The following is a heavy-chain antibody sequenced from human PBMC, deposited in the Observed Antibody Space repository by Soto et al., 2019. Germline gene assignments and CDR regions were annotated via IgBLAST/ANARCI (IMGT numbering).Heavy chain of an antibody. D-gene: IGHD1-1*01. J-gene: IGHJ3*02. CDR1: GGSISSYY. CDR3: ARLETGTYDAFDI. CDR2: IYYSGAT. V-gene: IGHV4-59*08. Sequence: SETLSLTCTVSGGSISSYYWSWIRQPPGKGLEWIGYIYYSGATNYNPSLKSRVTISVDTSKNQFSLKLNSVTAADTAVYYCARLETGTYDAFDIWGQGTMVTVSS.